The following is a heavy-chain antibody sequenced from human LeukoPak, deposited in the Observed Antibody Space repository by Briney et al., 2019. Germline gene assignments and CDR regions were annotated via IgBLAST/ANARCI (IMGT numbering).Heavy chain of an antibody. J-gene: IGHJ6*02. V-gene: IGHV3-73*01. CDR2: IRSKANSYAT. D-gene: IGHD6-13*01. CDR1: GFTFSGSA. CDR3: TRWSLGIAAGNYYYYYGMDV. Sequence: GGSLRLSCAASGFTFSGSAMHWVRQASGKGLEWVGRIRSKANSYATAYAASVKGRFTISRDDSKNTAYLQMNSLKTEDTAVYYCTRWSLGIAAGNYYYYYGMDVWGQGTTVTVSS.